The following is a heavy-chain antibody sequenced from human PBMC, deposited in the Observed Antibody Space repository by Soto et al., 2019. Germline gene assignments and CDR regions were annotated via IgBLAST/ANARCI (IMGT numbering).Heavy chain of an antibody. CDR2: ISGSGGRT. D-gene: IGHD2-15*01. J-gene: IGHJ5*02. CDR1: GFTFTTYA. CDR3: TKDLKSGSAATLFDP. Sequence: EGQLLESGGGLVQPGGSLRLSCAASGFTFTTYAMAWVRQAPGKGLEWVSYISGSGGRTNYADSVKGWFTISRDNSKNTLYLQMSSLRPADTAVYYCTKDLKSGSAATLFDPWGQGTLVTVSS. V-gene: IGHV3-23*01.